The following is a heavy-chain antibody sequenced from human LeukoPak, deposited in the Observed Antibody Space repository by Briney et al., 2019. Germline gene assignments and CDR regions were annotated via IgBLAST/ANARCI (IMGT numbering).Heavy chain of an antibody. Sequence: PGGSLRLSCAASGFTFSSYGMHWVRQAPGKGLEWVAFIRYDASNKYYADSVKGRFTISRDNSKNTLYLQMNSMRDEATAVYYCAKVLGGDSSGYSYDYWGQGTLVTVSS. CDR3: AKVLGGDSSGYSYDY. J-gene: IGHJ4*02. D-gene: IGHD3-22*01. CDR1: GFTFSSYG. CDR2: IRYDASNK. V-gene: IGHV3-30*02.